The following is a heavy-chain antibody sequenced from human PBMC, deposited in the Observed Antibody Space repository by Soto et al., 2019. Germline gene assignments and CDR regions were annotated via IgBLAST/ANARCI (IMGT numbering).Heavy chain of an antibody. CDR3: VLPGNWFDP. CDR1: GGSMSRGNYD. V-gene: IGHV4-30-4*01. CDR2: IYYSGST. Sequence: SETLSLACTVSGGSMSRGNYDWRWIRQPPGKGLEWIGYIYYSGSTYYNPSLKSRVTISVDTSKNQFSLKLTSVTAADTAAYYCVLPGNWFDPWGQGTLVTVSS. J-gene: IGHJ5*02.